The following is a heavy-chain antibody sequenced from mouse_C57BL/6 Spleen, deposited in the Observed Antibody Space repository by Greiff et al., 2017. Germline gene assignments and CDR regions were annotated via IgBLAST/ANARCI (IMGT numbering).Heavy chain of an antibody. Sequence: EVKVEESGGGLVKPGGSLKLSCAASGFTFSDYGMHWVRQAPEKGLEWVAYISSGSSTIYYADTVKGRFTISRDNAKNTLFLQMTSLRSEDTAMYYCARLYYYGSSYEYYFDYWGQGTTLTVSS. V-gene: IGHV5-17*01. CDR3: ARLYYYGSSYEYYFDY. D-gene: IGHD1-1*01. CDR1: GFTFSDYG. CDR2: ISSGSSTI. J-gene: IGHJ2*01.